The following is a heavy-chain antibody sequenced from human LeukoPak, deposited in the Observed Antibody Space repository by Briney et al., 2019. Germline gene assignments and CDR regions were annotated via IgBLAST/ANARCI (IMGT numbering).Heavy chain of an antibody. CDR2: IIGSSGST. CDR1: GFSFNNYA. J-gene: IGHJ4*02. CDR3: AKGAYDYIEIAYFDY. Sequence: GGSLRLSCVASGFSFNNYAMNWVRQAPGKGLEWVSLIIGSSGSTFYADSVKGRFTISRDKSKNTLYLQMNSLRAEDTAVYYCAKGAYDYIEIAYFDYWGQGSLVIVSS. V-gene: IGHV3-23*01. D-gene: IGHD5-12*01.